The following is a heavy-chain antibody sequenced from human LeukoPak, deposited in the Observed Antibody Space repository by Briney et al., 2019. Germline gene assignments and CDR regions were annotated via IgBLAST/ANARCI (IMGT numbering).Heavy chain of an antibody. J-gene: IGHJ4*02. CDR2: ISSSGSTI. D-gene: IGHD3-22*01. Sequence: GGSLRLSCAASGFTFSSYEMNWVRQAPGKGLVWVSYISSSGSTIYYADSVKGRFTISRDNAKNSLYLQMNSLRAEDTAVYYCARAPYYDSSGYLDYWGQGTLVTVSS. V-gene: IGHV3-48*03. CDR3: ARAPYYDSSGYLDY. CDR1: GFTFSSYE.